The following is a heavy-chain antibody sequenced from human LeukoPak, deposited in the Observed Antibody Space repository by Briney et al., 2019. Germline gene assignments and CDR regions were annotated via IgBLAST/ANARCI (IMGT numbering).Heavy chain of an antibody. CDR1: GGSITNSY. CDR3: ARYGYTYAYDF. CDR2: IYNTGTT. D-gene: IGHD5-18*01. J-gene: IGHJ4*02. V-gene: IGHV4-59*08. Sequence: SETLSLTCTVSGGSITNSYWSWIRQPPGKGLEWIGYIYNTGTTTYNPSLKSRVTISVDTSKSQFSLKLSSVNAADTAVYYCARYGYTYAYDFWGQGTLVTVSS.